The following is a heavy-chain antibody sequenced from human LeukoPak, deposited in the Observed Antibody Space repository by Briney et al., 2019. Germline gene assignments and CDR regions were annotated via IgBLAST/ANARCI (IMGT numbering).Heavy chain of an antibody. CDR1: GGTFSSYA. Sequence: SVKVSCKASGGTFSSYAISWVRQAPGQGLEWMGGIIPIFGTANYAQKLRGRVTITADESTSTAYMELSSLRSEDTAVHYCARARGNLVFDYWGQGTLVTVSS. V-gene: IGHV1-69*13. J-gene: IGHJ4*02. CDR3: ARARGNLVFDY. D-gene: IGHD4-23*01. CDR2: IIPIFGTA.